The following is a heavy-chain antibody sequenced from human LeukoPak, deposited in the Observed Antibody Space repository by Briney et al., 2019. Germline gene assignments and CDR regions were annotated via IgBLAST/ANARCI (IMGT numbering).Heavy chain of an antibody. CDR2: IKSKTDGGTT. Sequence: PGGSLRLSCAASGFTFSNAWMSWVRQAPGKGLEWVGRIKSKTDGGTTDYAAPVKGRFTISRDDSKNTLYLQMNSLKTEDTAVYYCTTGLIPSDYDYVWGSYSYGMDVWGQGTTVTVSS. CDR3: TTGLIPSDYDYVWGSYSYGMDV. CDR1: GFTFSNAW. J-gene: IGHJ6*02. V-gene: IGHV3-15*01. D-gene: IGHD3-16*01.